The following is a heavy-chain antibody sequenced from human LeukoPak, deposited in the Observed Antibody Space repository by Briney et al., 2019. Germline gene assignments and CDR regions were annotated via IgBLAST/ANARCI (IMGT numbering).Heavy chain of an antibody. Sequence: GGSLRLSCAASGFTFSSYAMSWVRPAPGKGREWVSAISGSGGSTYYADSVKGRFTISRDNSKNTLYLQMNSLRAEDTAVYYCAKDYYDSSGYRSKDFDYWGQGTPVTVSS. CDR2: ISGSGGST. J-gene: IGHJ4*02. D-gene: IGHD3-22*01. V-gene: IGHV3-23*01. CDR3: AKDYYDSSGYRSKDFDY. CDR1: GFTFSSYA.